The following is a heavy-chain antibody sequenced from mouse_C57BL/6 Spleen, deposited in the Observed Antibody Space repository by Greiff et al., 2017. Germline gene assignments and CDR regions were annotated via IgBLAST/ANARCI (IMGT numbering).Heavy chain of an antibody. CDR1: GYTFTSYW. J-gene: IGHJ3*01. CDR2: IDPSDSYT. Sequence: QVQLQQPGAELVRPGTSVKLSCKASGYTFTSYWMHWVKQRPGQGLEWIGVIDPSDSYTNYNQKFKGKATLTVDTSSSTAYMQLSSLTSEDSAVYYCARRDYYGSSYGWFAYWGQGTLVTVSA. CDR3: ARRDYYGSSYGWFAY. D-gene: IGHD1-1*01. V-gene: IGHV1-59*01.